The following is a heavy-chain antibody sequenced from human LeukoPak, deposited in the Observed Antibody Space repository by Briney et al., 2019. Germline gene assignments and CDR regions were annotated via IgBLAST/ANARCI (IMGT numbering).Heavy chain of an antibody. V-gene: IGHV4-59*02. CDR1: GGSVSTSH. J-gene: IGHJ4*02. Sequence: SETLSLTCTVSGGSVSTSHWNWVRQVPGKGLEWIGNVDYNGSTKYNPSLRSRVTMSLDTSKNQFSLKLKFMTAADTALYYCARGFYEPFDRWDQGILVTVSS. D-gene: IGHD2/OR15-2a*01. CDR2: VDYNGST. CDR3: ARGFYEPFDR.